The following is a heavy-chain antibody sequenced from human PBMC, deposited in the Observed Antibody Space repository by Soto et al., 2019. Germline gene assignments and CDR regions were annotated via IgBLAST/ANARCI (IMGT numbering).Heavy chain of an antibody. V-gene: IGHV3-9*01. CDR1: GFTFDDYA. Sequence: EVQLVESGGGLVQPGRSLRLSCAASGFTFDDYAMHWVRQAPGKGLEWVSGISWNSGSIGYADSVKGRFTISRDNAKNSLYLQMNSLRAEDTALYYCAKDHYGDYAFGYFDYWGQGTLVTVSS. J-gene: IGHJ4*02. CDR3: AKDHYGDYAFGYFDY. CDR2: ISWNSGSI. D-gene: IGHD4-17*01.